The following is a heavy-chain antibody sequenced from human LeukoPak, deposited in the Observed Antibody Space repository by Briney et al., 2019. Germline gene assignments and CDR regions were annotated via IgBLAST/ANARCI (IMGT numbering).Heavy chain of an antibody. CDR3: ARVSGGSYSPVQDY. V-gene: IGHV4-4*02. CDR2: IYHSGST. CDR1: GGSISSSNW. J-gene: IGHJ4*02. Sequence: SETLSLTCAVSGGSISSSNWWSWVRPPPGKGLEWIGEIYHSGSTNYNPSLKSRVTISVDKSKNQFSLKLSSVTAADTAVYYCARVSGGSYSPVQDYWGQGTLVTVSS. D-gene: IGHD1-26*01.